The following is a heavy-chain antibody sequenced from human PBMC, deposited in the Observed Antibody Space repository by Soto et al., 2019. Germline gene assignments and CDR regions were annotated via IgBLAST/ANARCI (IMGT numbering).Heavy chain of an antibody. CDR1: GGTFSSYA. J-gene: IGHJ6*02. CDR2: IIPIFGTA. CDR3: ARDRDYGDYKTGDYYYGMDV. V-gene: IGHV1-69*13. Sequence: ASVKVSCKASGGTFSSYAISWVRQAPGQGLEWMVGIIPIFGTANYAQKFQGRVTITADESTSTAYMELSSLRSEDTAVYYCARDRDYGDYKTGDYYYGMDVWGQGTTVTVSS. D-gene: IGHD4-17*01.